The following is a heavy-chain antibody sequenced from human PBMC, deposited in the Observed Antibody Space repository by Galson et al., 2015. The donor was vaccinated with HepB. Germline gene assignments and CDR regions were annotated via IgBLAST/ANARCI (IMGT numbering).Heavy chain of an antibody. CDR1: GFTFSAYW. V-gene: IGHV3-7*03. D-gene: IGHD2-2*01. CDR3: AREGMSRTPAHKTPDY. CDR2: VNLDGSEM. Sequence: SLRLSCAASGFTFSAYWMSWVRQVPGKGLEWVADVNLDGSEMYYADSVKGRFTISRDNAERSVSLHMYSLRAEDTAVYYCAREGMSRTPAHKTPDYWGQGTLVTVSS. J-gene: IGHJ4*02.